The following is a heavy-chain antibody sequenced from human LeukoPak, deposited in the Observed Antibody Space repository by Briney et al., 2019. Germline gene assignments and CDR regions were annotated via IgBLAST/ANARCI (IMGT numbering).Heavy chain of an antibody. CDR2: INFSVGTT. J-gene: IGHJ4*02. V-gene: IGHV1-46*01. D-gene: IGHD7-27*01. Sequence: ASVKVSCKASGYTFTDYHVHWERQAPGLGLEWMGDINFSVGTTTSAQRFQGRLTMTSDTSTSTVYMELSSLRSEDTAVYYCARVRDTGTLYMASDYWGQGTLVTVSS. CDR3: ARVRDTGTLYMASDY. CDR1: GYTFTDYH.